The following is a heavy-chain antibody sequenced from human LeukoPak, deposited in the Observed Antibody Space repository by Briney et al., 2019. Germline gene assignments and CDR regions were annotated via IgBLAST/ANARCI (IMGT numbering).Heavy chain of an antibody. CDR3: ARGDSSYDSPFPGY. CDR1: GGTFSSYA. V-gene: IGHV1-69*04. J-gene: IGHJ4*02. Sequence: ASVKVSCKASGGTFSSYAISWVRQAPGQGLEWMGRIIPILGIANYAQKFQGRVTITADKSTSTAYMELSSLRSEDTAVYYCARGDSSYDSPFPGYWGQGTLVTVSS. D-gene: IGHD5-12*01. CDR2: IIPILGIA.